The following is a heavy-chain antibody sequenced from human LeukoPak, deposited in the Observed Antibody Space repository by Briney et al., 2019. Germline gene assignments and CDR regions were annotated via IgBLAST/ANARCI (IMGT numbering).Heavy chain of an antibody. V-gene: IGHV3-48*03. CDR3: ARGGQEQVLGYNWFDP. CDR2: ISSSASII. CDR1: GFTFSSYE. D-gene: IGHD1/OR15-1a*01. J-gene: IGHJ5*02. Sequence: PGGSLRLSCAASGFTFSSYEMNWVRQAPGKGLEWVSYISSSASIIYYADSVKGRFTISRDNAKNSLYLQMNSLRDEDTAVYFCARGGQEQVLGYNWFDPWGQGTLVSVSS.